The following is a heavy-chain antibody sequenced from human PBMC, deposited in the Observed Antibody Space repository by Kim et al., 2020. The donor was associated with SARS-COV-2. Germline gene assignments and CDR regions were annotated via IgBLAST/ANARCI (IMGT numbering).Heavy chain of an antibody. CDR1: GGTFSSYA. D-gene: IGHD2-15*01. V-gene: IGHV1-69*13. Sequence: SVKVSCKASGGTFSSYAISWVRQAPGQGLEWMGGIIPIFGTANYAQKFQGRVTITADESTSTAYMELSSLRSEDTAVYYCARRGGGSCYDSLRCGPNWFDPWGQGTLVTVSS. J-gene: IGHJ5*02. CDR3: ARRGGGSCYDSLRCGPNWFDP. CDR2: IIPIFGTA.